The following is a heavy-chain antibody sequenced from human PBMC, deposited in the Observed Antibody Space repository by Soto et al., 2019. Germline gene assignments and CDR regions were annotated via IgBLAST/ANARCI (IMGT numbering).Heavy chain of an antibody. CDR2: IASKTYGATR. CDR1: GFRLSDYA. J-gene: IGHJ3*02. D-gene: IGHD2-8*01. Sequence: EVQLVESGGGLIQPGRSLRLSCTGFGFRLSDYAVTWVRQTPGKGLEWVGFIASKTYGATREYAASVKGRFIISRDDPKRIAYLQMNGLKIEDTAVYFCTSLPPEWFRTTPVGIWGQGTRVTVSS. CDR3: TSLPPEWFRTTPVGI. V-gene: IGHV3-49*04.